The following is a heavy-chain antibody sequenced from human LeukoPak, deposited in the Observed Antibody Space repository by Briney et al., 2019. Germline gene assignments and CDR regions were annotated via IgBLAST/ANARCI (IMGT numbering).Heavy chain of an antibody. CDR2: ISSSGSTI. CDR1: GFTFSSYE. V-gene: IGHV3-48*03. Sequence: PAGGSLRLSCAASGFTFSSYEMNWVRQAPGKGLEWVSYISSSGSTIYYADSVKGRFTISRDNAKNSLYLQMNSLRAEDTAVYYCARETGLQQVFDYWGQGTLVTVSS. CDR3: ARETGLQQVFDY. D-gene: IGHD3-9*01. J-gene: IGHJ4*02.